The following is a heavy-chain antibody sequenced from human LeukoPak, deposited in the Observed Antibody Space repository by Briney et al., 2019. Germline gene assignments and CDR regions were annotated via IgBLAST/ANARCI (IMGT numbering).Heavy chain of an antibody. CDR2: INPNSGDT. D-gene: IGHD2-2*01. J-gene: IGHJ5*02. CDR1: GYTFTDYY. CDR3: AREGPGEDIVVVPPAMGGNWFDP. Sequence: ASVKVSCKTSGYTFTDYYIHWVRQAPGQGLEWMGWINPNSGDTNYAQHFEGRVTMTRDTSINTAYMELSRLTSDDTAVYYCAREGPGEDIVVVPPAMGGNWFDPGGQGTLVTVSS. V-gene: IGHV1-2*02.